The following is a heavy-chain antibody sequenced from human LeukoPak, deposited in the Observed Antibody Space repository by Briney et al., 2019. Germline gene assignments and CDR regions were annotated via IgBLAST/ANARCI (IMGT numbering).Heavy chain of an antibody. D-gene: IGHD3-16*02. CDR3: ARGTKPPRLRLGELSATNFDY. CDR2: INHSGST. J-gene: IGHJ4*02. CDR1: GGSFSGYY. Sequence: PSETLSLTCAVYGGSFSGYYWSWIRQPPGKGLEWIGEINHSGSTNYNPSLESRVTISVDTSKNQFSLKLSSVTAADTAVYYCARGTKPPRLRLGELSATNFDYWGQGTLVTVSS. V-gene: IGHV4-34*01.